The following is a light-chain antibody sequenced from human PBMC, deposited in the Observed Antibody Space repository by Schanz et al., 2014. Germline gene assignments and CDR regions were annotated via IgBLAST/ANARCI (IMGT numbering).Light chain of an antibody. V-gene: IGLV2-14*01. Sequence: QSALAQPASVSGSPGQSITISCTGTSSDVGGYNSVSWYQQHPGRAPKLMIYEGSKRPSGVSNRFSGSKSGNTASLTISGLQAEDEADFYCASYTSTSIVVFGGGTKLTVL. CDR3: ASYTSTSIVV. CDR2: EGS. J-gene: IGLJ2*01. CDR1: SSDVGGYNS.